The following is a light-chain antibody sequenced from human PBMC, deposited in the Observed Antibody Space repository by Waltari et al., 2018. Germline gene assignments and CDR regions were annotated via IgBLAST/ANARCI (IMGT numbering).Light chain of an antibody. Sequence: QAALTQPPSMSGSPGQSVTIYCTGTSSDIGGYNRVCWYQQHPGKAPKLMIYEVSQRPSGVSDRFSGSKSGNTASLTISGLQAEDEADYFCSSYAGINTLLFGGGTRLTVL. V-gene: IGLV2-8*01. CDR2: EVS. J-gene: IGLJ2*01. CDR3: SSYAGINTLL. CDR1: SSDIGGYNR.